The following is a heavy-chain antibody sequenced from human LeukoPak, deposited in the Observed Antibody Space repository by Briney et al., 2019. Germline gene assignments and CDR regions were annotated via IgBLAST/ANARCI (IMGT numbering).Heavy chain of an antibody. V-gene: IGHV3-15*01. CDR2: IKSKTDGGTA. J-gene: IGHJ1*01. Sequence: GGSLRLSCAASGFTFSNAWKSWARQAPGKGLERVGRIKSKTDGGTADYAAPVKGRFTISRDDSKNTLYLQMNSLKTEDTAVYYCTTVDGYCSSTSCYSHFQHWGQGTLVTVSS. CDR1: GFTFSNAW. D-gene: IGHD2-2*03. CDR3: TTVDGYCSSTSCYSHFQH.